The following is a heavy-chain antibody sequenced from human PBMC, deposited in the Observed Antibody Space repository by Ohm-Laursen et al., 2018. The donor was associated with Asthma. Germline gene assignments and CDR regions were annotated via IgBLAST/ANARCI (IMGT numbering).Heavy chain of an antibody. CDR1: GLPFSNFW. J-gene: IGHJ1*01. Sequence: GSLRLSCTASGLPFSNFWMSWVRQAPGKGLEWVANIYPDGGEKYYVDSVDGRFTISRDNARNSVYLQMNSLRAEDTALYYCARIGPEWELPGREYSLIHWGQGTLVTVSS. CDR3: ARIGPEWELPGREYSLIH. CDR2: IYPDGGEK. D-gene: IGHD1-26*01. V-gene: IGHV3-7*02.